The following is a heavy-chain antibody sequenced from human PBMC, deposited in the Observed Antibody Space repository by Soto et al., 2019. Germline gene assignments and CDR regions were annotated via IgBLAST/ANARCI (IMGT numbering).Heavy chain of an antibody. D-gene: IGHD1-26*01. CDR3: AKNQGVELVPLATVDWFDP. V-gene: IGHV3-23*01. CDR2: ISGSGFKE. Sequence: GGSLRLSCAASGFIFENFGMSWVRQAPGKGLEWISSISGSGFKEYYADSVKGRFTISRDNSKSTVYLELNNLSAEDTAVYHCAKNQGVELVPLATVDWFDPWGQGSVVTVSS. J-gene: IGHJ5*02. CDR1: GFIFENFG.